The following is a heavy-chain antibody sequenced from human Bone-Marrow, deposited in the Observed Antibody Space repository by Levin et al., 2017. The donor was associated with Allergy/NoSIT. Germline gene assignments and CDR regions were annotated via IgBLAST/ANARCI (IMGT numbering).Heavy chain of an antibody. CDR2: IYSDGNST. D-gene: IGHD6-6*01. Sequence: RGESLKISCAASGFTFNTYWMHWVRQAPGKGLVWVSRIYSDGNSTTYADSVRGRFTISRDNAKNTLYLQMNSLRADDTAVYYCAREYSSSRYFDSWGQGTLVTVSS. CDR3: AREYSSSRYFDS. CDR1: GFTFNTYW. J-gene: IGHJ4*02. V-gene: IGHV3-74*01.